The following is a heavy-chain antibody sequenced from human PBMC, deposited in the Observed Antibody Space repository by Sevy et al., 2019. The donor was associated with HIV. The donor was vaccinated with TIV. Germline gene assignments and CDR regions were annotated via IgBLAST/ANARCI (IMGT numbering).Heavy chain of an antibody. Sequence: SETLSLTCTVSGGSLNSGSYYWSWIRQPPGKGLEWVGYISYSGSSNYNYSLKSRATISVHTSNNQFSLKLSSVTAADTAIYYCALLAYGDYVGYFVPWGQGTLVTVSS. V-gene: IGHV4-61*01. D-gene: IGHD4-17*01. CDR3: ALLAYGDYVGYFVP. J-gene: IGHJ5*02. CDR2: ISYSGSS. CDR1: GGSLNSGSYY.